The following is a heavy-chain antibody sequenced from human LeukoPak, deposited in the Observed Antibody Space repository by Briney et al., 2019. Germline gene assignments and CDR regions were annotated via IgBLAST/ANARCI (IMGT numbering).Heavy chain of an antibody. CDR1: GGSFSGYY. Sequence: PSETLSLTCAVYGGSFSGYYWSWIRQPPGKGLDWIGEINHSGSTNYNPSLKSRVTISVDTSKNQFSLKLSSVTAADTAVYYCARGPYSSSSGVRAFDIWGQGTMVTVSS. CDR3: ARGPYSSSSGVRAFDI. J-gene: IGHJ3*02. CDR2: INHSGST. V-gene: IGHV4-34*01. D-gene: IGHD6-6*01.